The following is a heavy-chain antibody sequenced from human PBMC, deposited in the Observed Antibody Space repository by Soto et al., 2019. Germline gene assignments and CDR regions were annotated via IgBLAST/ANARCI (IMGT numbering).Heavy chain of an antibody. D-gene: IGHD6-6*01. Sequence: GASVKVCCKASGYTFTGYYMHWVRQAPGQGLEWMGWINPNSGGTNYAQKFQGWVTMTRDTSISTAYMELSRLRSDDTAVYYCARDRGVAAYEVFDIWGQGTTVT. CDR2: INPNSGGT. CDR1: GYTFTGYY. J-gene: IGHJ3*02. V-gene: IGHV1-2*04. CDR3: ARDRGVAAYEVFDI.